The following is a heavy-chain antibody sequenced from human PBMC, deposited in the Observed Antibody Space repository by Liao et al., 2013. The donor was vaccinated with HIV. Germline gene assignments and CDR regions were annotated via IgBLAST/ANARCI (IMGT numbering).Heavy chain of an antibody. Sequence: QLQLQESGPGLVKPSETLSLTCTVSGGSISSSSYYWGWIRQPPGKGLEWIGNIFYSGSTHYNPSLKSRVTMSVDTSKNQFSLKLTSVTAADTAVYYCARARSLYDFWSGTDYYYYMDVWGKGTTVTVSS. D-gene: IGHD3-3*01. J-gene: IGHJ6*03. CDR1: GGSISSSSYY. V-gene: IGHV4-39*07. CDR2: IFYSGST. CDR3: ARARSLYDFWSGTDYYYYMDV.